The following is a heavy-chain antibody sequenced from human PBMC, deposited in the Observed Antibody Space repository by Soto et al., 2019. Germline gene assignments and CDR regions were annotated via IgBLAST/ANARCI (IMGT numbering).Heavy chain of an antibody. Sequence: EVQLVESGGGLVRPGGSLKVSCAVSGFTFSGSSIHWVRHSSGRGLEWVGRMRSGAKNFATEYGASMKGRFIISRDDSKNTAYWEMNRLTADDTAVYYCQLRDNMDVWGKGTTV. CDR1: GFTFSGSS. CDR2: MRSGAKNFAT. CDR3: QLRDNMDV. V-gene: IGHV3-73*01. J-gene: IGHJ6*04.